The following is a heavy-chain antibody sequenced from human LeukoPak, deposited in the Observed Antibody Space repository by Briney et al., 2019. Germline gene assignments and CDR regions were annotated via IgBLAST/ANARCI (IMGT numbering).Heavy chain of an antibody. Sequence: SETLSLTCTVSGYSISSGYYWGWIRQPPGKGLEWIGSIYHSGSTYYNPSLKSRVTISVDTSKNQFSLKLGSVTAADTAVYYCARDEYSSSWYWFDPWGQGTLVTVSS. CDR1: GYSISSGYY. V-gene: IGHV4-38-2*02. D-gene: IGHD6-13*01. CDR2: IYHSGST. CDR3: ARDEYSSSWYWFDP. J-gene: IGHJ5*02.